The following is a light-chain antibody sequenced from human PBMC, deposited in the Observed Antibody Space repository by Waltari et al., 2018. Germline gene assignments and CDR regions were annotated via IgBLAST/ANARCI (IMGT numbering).Light chain of an antibody. CDR2: ASS. CDR3: QQFDNVPLT. J-gene: IGKJ4*01. CDR1: KDIDNN. Sequence: DIQVTQSPSSLSASVGDRVIITCRASKDIDNNLNWYQQKPGKSPKLLIYASSTLETGVPSRFSGSGSGRKFSFTISSLQPEDFATYYCQQFDNVPLTFGGGTKVDIK. V-gene: IGKV1-33*01.